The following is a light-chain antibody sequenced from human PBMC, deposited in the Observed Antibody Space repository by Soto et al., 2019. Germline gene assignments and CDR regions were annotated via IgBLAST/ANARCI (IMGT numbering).Light chain of an antibody. CDR1: SSNIGTSS. CDR2: TTN. Sequence: QSVLTQPHSASGTPGQRVTLSCSGSSSNIGTSSVHWFQQLPGTAPKLLISTTNQRPSGVPERFSGSKSGTSASLAISGLQSEDEADSYCAAWDDSLNGHVFGTGTKVTVL. CDR3: AAWDDSLNGHV. J-gene: IGLJ1*01. V-gene: IGLV1-44*01.